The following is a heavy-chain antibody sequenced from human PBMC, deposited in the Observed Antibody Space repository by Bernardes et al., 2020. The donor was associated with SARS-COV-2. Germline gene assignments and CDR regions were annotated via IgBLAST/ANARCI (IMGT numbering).Heavy chain of an antibody. Sequence: SLRLSCAASGFSLSSYAMTWVRQAPGKGLEWVSYSSISGFNSDYADSVKGRFTVSRDNAKNSLYLEMNSLRAEDTGVYYCARGHGCDFWGQGTLVTVSS. CDR3: ARGHGCDF. V-gene: IGHV3-48*03. D-gene: IGHD4-17*01. CDR2: SSISGFNS. J-gene: IGHJ4*02. CDR1: GFSLSSYA.